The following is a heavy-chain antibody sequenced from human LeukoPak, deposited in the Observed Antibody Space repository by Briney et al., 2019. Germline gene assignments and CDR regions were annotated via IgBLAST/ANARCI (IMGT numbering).Heavy chain of an antibody. CDR3: ARDFDDVNGDFYYIPDY. J-gene: IGHJ4*02. CDR1: GFNFSRNG. D-gene: IGHD2-21*02. Sequence: PGGSLRLSCAASGFNFSRNGMHWVRQAPGKGLEWVAFIRYDGTKKFYGDSVRGRFTISRDNSKNTLYLQMNNLRDEGTAVYYCARDFDDVNGDFYYIPDYWGQGMLVTVSA. V-gene: IGHV3-30*02. CDR2: IRYDGTKK.